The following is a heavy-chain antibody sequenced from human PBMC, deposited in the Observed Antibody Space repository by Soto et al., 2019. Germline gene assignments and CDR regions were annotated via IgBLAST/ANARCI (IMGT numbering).Heavy chain of an antibody. CDR1: GFTFGDYV. Sequence: PGGSLRLSCTASGFTFGDYVMSWFRQAPGKGLEWVGFIRSKAYGGTTYYAASVKGRFTISRDDSKSIAYLQMNSLKTEDTAVYYCTTNYYDSSGYDNWFDPWGQGTLVTSPQ. J-gene: IGHJ5*02. D-gene: IGHD3-22*01. CDR3: TTNYYDSSGYDNWFDP. V-gene: IGHV3-49*03. CDR2: IRSKAYGGTT.